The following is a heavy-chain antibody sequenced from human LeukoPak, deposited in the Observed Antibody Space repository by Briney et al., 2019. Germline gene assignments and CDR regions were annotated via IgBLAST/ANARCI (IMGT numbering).Heavy chain of an antibody. V-gene: IGHV4-59*01. J-gene: IGHJ6*02. CDR1: GGSISSYY. D-gene: IGHD4-17*01. Sequence: SETLSLTCTVSGGSISSYYWSWLRQPPGKGLEWIGYIYYSGSTNYNPSLKSRVTISVDTSKNQFSLKLSSVTAADTAVYYCARGYGDYEGDYYYYGMDVWGQGTTVTVSS. CDR2: IYYSGST. CDR3: ARGYGDYEGDYYYYGMDV.